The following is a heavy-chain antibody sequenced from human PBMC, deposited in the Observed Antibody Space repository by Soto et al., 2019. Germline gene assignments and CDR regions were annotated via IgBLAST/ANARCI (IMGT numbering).Heavy chain of an antibody. CDR1: GGSLSDYF. Sequence: SETLSLTCVVSGGSLSDYFWSWIRQPPGMALEWIGEINHLGSINYNPSLKSRVTMSVDTSKNQFSLTLNSVTAADTATYYCEGGGISLWPYFYYRDVGERGTRVTFP. CDR2: INHLGSI. J-gene: IGHJ6*03. D-gene: IGHD2-21*01. V-gene: IGHV4-34*01. CDR3: EGGGISLWPYFYYRDV.